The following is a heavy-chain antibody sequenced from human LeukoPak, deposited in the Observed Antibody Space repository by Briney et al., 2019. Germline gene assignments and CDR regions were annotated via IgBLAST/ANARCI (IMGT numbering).Heavy chain of an antibody. CDR1: GFTFSSYG. CDR3: ARDSSSGWYLYYYYGMDV. J-gene: IGHJ6*02. CDR2: IWYDGSNK. Sequence: PGGSLRLSCAASGFTFSSYGMHWVRQAPGKGLEWVAVIWYDGSNKYYADSVKGRFTISRDNSKNTLYLQMNSLRAEDTAVYYCARDSSSGWYLYYYYGMDVWGQGTLVTVSS. D-gene: IGHD6-19*01. V-gene: IGHV3-33*08.